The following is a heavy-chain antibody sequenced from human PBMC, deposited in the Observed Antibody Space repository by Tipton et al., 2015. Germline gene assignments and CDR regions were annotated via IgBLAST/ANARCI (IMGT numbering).Heavy chain of an antibody. CDR2: IFQTGST. D-gene: IGHD4-23*01. J-gene: IGHJ5*02. CDR3: ARGLGGNSESWFDP. CDR1: GDSVTNSFYL. Sequence: TLSLTCTVSGDSVTNSFYLWTWIRQVPGRDLEWIGNIFQTGSTNYNPPLKSRLTISLDTSKNQFSLSLRFVSAADTSVYYCARGLGGNSESWFDPWGQGTLVIVSS. V-gene: IGHV4-31*03.